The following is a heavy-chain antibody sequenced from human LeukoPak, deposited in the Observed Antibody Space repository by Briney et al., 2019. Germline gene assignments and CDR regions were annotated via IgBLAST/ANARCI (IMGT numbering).Heavy chain of an antibody. J-gene: IGHJ4*02. Sequence: SETLSLTCTVSGGSISSSSYYWGWIRQPPGKGLEWIGSIYYSGSTYYNPSLKSRVTISVDTSKNQFSLKLSSVTAADTAVYYCASRGSGQFDYWGQGTLVTVSS. D-gene: IGHD3-16*01. CDR2: IYYSGST. CDR1: GGSISSSSYY. V-gene: IGHV4-39*07. CDR3: ASRGSGQFDY.